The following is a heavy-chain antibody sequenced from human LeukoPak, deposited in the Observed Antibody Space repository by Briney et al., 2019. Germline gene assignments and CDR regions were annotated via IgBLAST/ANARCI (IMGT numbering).Heavy chain of an antibody. V-gene: IGHV4-59*01. Sequence: SETLSLTCTVSGGSIINYYWSWIRQSPGKGLEWIGYIFYTGSTNYNPSLKSRVSISVDTSKNQFSLQLNSVTAADTAVYYCARVVDWNDLVYWGQGTLVTVSS. CDR1: GGSIINYY. CDR2: IFYTGST. J-gene: IGHJ4*02. CDR3: ARVVDWNDLVY. D-gene: IGHD1-1*01.